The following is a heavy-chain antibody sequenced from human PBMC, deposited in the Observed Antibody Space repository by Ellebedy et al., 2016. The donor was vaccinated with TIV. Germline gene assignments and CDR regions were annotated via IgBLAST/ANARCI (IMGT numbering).Heavy chain of an antibody. CDR2: IYYSGST. CDR1: GGSISSGDYY. V-gene: IGHV4-30-4*01. CDR3: ARDGSGTGWYGHFHGMDV. D-gene: IGHD6-19*01. Sequence: SETLSLXCTVSGGSISSGDYYWSWIRQPPGKGLEWIGHIYYSGSTYYNPSLKSRVTISVDMSKNQFSLKLSSVTAADTAVYYCARDGSGTGWYGHFHGMDVWGQGTTVTVSS. J-gene: IGHJ6*01.